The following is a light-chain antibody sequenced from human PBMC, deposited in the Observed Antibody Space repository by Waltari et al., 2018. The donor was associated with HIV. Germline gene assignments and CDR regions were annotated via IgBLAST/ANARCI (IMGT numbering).Light chain of an antibody. V-gene: IGKV2-24*01. J-gene: IGKJ3*01. CDR1: QSLVHTDGDTY. CDR2: KIS. Sequence: EIVLTQTPLSSPVTLGQPASISCRSSQSLVHTDGDTYLSWLHQRPGQPPRLLIYKISNRFSGVPDRFSGSGAGTDFTLTISSLQPDDFATYYCQQSFSSPLSFGPGTKVDIK. CDR3: QQSFSSPLS.